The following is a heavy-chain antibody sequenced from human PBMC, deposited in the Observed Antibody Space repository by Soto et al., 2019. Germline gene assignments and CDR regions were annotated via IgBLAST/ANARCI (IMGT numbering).Heavy chain of an antibody. J-gene: IGHJ5*02. CDR2: INTNTGNP. D-gene: IGHD2-2*02. CDR1: GYTFTSYA. V-gene: IGHV7-4-1*01. Sequence: QVQLVQSGSELKKPGASVKVSCKASGYTFTSYAMNWVRQAPGQGLEWMGWINTNTGNPTYAQGFTGRFVFSLDTSVITAYLQIGSLKADDTAVYYCAREGVCSSTSCYKSYNWFDPWGQGTLVAVSS. CDR3: AREGVCSSTSCYKSYNWFDP.